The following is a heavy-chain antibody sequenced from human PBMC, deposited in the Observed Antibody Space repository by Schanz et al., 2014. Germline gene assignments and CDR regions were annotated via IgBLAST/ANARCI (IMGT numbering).Heavy chain of an antibody. CDR2: VKSKADGGTT. CDR3: AADPRDWATYDGFDM. V-gene: IGHV3-15*01. J-gene: IGHJ3*02. CDR1: GFTFSNAW. D-gene: IGHD2-21*01. Sequence: VQLVESGGGLVKPGGSVRLSCGASGFTFSNAWMTWVRQAQGKGLEWVGRVKSKADGGTTAYAAPVEGRFTVSRDDSKNMLYLQMDRLKIEDTAVYYCAADPRDWATYDGFDMGGQGTRVTVSS.